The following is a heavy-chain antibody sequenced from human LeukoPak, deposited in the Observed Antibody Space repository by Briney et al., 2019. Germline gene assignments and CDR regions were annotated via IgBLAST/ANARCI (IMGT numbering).Heavy chain of an antibody. V-gene: IGHV3-23*01. CDR3: AKDREYSSSWTDSFDY. Sequence: GGSLRLSCAASGFTFSSYAMSWVRQAPGKGLEWVSAISGSGGSTYYADSVKGRFTISRDNSKNTLYLQMNSLRAEDTAVYYCAKDREYSSSWTDSFDYWGQGTLVTVSS. CDR1: GFTFSSYA. J-gene: IGHJ4*02. D-gene: IGHD6-6*01. CDR2: ISGSGGST.